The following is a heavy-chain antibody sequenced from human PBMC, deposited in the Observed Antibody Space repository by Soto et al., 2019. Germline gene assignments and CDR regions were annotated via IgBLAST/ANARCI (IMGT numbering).Heavy chain of an antibody. V-gene: IGHV3-20*04. CDR2: INWNGGST. CDR1: GFAFNDYW. D-gene: IGHD3-22*01. J-gene: IGHJ4*02. Sequence: PGGSLRLSCSASGFAFNDYWMHWVRQAPGKGLEWVSGINWNGGSTGYADSVKGRFTISRDNAKNSLYLQMNSLRAEDTALYYCARGLYYYDSSGPTTGFDYWGQGTLVTVSS. CDR3: ARGLYYYDSSGPTTGFDY.